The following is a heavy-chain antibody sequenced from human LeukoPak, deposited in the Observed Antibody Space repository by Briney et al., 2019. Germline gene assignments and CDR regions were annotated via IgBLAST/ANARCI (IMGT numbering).Heavy chain of an antibody. D-gene: IGHD2-2*01. CDR2: ISGSGGST. Sequence: GGSLRLSCAASGFIFSSYAMSWVREAPGKGLEWVSAISGSGGSTYYADSVKGRFTLSRDNAKNSLYLQMNSLRAEDTAVYYCAGQLGSTRSFDYWGQGTLVTVSS. CDR1: GFIFSSYA. CDR3: AGQLGSTRSFDY. V-gene: IGHV3-23*01. J-gene: IGHJ4*02.